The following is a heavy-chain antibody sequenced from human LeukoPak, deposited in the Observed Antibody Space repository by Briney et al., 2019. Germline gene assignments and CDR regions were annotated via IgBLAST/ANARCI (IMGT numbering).Heavy chain of an antibody. J-gene: IGHJ3*02. Sequence: ASVKVSFKASGYTFTGYHMHWVRQAPGQGLEWMGWINSNTGGTNYAQEFKGRVTMTRDTSISTAYMDLSSLRSDDTAVYYCARDDSSSSANAFDIWGQGTMVSVSS. V-gene: IGHV1-2*02. CDR1: GYTFTGYH. CDR3: ARDDSSSSANAFDI. CDR2: INSNTGGT. D-gene: IGHD6-6*01.